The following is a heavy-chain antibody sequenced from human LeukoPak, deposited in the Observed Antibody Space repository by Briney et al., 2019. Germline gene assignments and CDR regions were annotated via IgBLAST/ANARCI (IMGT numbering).Heavy chain of an antibody. CDR1: GFTFSNYW. Sequence: GGSLRLSCEGSGFTFSNYWMGWVRQAPGKGLQWVANIKTDGSEKYYVDSVKGRFTISRDNAKNSLYLQMNSLRAEDTAVYYCARDGSREPNWFDPWGQGTLVTVSS. J-gene: IGHJ5*02. CDR3: ARDGSREPNWFDP. V-gene: IGHV3-7*01. CDR2: IKTDGSEK. D-gene: IGHD1-26*01.